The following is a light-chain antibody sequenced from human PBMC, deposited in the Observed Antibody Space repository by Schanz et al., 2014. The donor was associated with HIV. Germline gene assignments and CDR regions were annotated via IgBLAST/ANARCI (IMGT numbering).Light chain of an antibody. CDR3: QHYVNSPQT. V-gene: IGKV3-20*01. Sequence: TVLTQSPGSLSLSPGERATLSCRASQSVTSNYLAWYQQKPGQAPRLLIYGASRRASGIPDRFSGSGSGTDFTLSISRLEPEDFAVYYCQHYVNSPQTFGQGTKVEIK. CDR1: QSVTSNY. J-gene: IGKJ1*01. CDR2: GAS.